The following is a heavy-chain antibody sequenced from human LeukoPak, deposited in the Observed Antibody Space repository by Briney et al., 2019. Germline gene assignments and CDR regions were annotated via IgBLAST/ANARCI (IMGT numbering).Heavy chain of an antibody. V-gene: IGHV3-9*01. CDR2: ISWNSGSI. CDR1: GFTFDDYA. Sequence: GGSLRLSCAASGFTFDDYAMHWVRQAPGKGLEWVSGISWNSGSIGCADSVKGRFTISRDNAKNSLYLQMNSLRAEDTALYYCAKDSSSWYKYFQHWGQGTLVTVSS. CDR3: AKDSSSWYKYFQH. J-gene: IGHJ1*01. D-gene: IGHD6-13*01.